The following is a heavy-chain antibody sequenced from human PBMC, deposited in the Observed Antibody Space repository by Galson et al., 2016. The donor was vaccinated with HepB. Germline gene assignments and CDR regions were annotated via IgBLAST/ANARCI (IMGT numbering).Heavy chain of an antibody. CDR3: ARNRHCSGGSCYGA. CDR2: IYSGGST. Sequence: GLEWVSLIYSGGSTYYADSVKGRFTISRDSSKNTLYLQMNSLRAEDTAVCYCARNRHCSGGSCYGAWGQGTLVTVSS. J-gene: IGHJ5*02. D-gene: IGHD2-15*01. V-gene: IGHV3-66*01.